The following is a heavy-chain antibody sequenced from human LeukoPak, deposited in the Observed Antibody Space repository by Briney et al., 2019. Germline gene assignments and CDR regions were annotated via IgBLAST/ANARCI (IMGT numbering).Heavy chain of an antibody. J-gene: IGHJ4*02. V-gene: IGHV1-69*05. D-gene: IGHD1-26*01. CDR1: GGTFSSYA. CDR2: IIPIFGTA. Sequence: ASVKVSCKASGGTFSSYAISWVRQAPGQGLEWMGGIIPIFGTANYAQKFQGRVTITTDESTSTAYMELSSLRSEDTAVYYCAKGFVGSYYRYPLDYWGQGTLVTVSS. CDR3: AKGFVGSYYRYPLDY.